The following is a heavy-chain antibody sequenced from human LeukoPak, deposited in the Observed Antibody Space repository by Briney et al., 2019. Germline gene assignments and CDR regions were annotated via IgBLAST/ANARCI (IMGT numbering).Heavy chain of an antibody. CDR1: GGSISSYY. V-gene: IGHV4-59*01. CDR2: IYYSGST. Sequence: PSETLSLTCTVSGGSISSYYWSWIRQPPGKGLEWIWYIYYSGSTNYNPSLKSRVTISVDTSKNQFSLKLSSVTAADTAVYYCARQIAARPRFVNWFDPWGQGTLVTVSS. J-gene: IGHJ5*02. D-gene: IGHD6-6*01. CDR3: ARQIAARPRFVNWFDP.